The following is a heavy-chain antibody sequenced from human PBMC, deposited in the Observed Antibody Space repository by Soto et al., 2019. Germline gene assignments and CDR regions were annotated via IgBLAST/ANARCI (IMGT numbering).Heavy chain of an antibody. CDR3: VRDEISSAGLDP. V-gene: IGHV1-18*01. CDR1: GYTFRSYS. J-gene: IGHJ5*02. CDR2: INVYNGNK. Sequence: ASVKVSCKTSGYTFRSYSISWVRQAPGQGLEWMGWINVYNGNKKYAQNLQGRVTMTTDTSTSTAYMELRSLRSDDTAFYYCVRDEISSAGLDPWGQGTLVTVSS.